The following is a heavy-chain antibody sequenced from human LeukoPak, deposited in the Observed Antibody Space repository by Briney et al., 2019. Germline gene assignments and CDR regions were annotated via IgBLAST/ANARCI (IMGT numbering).Heavy chain of an antibody. D-gene: IGHD5-18*01. CDR2: IYSSGST. V-gene: IGHV4-59*08. CDR3: ARHVGIHLWSLYFDY. CDR1: GGSISSYY. J-gene: IGHJ4*02. Sequence: SETLSLTCIVSGGSISSYYWSWIRQPPGKGLEWIGDIYSSGSTDYNPSLKSRATISLDTPNHQFSLKLTSVTAADTAVYYCARHVGIHLWSLYFDYWGQGSLVTVSS.